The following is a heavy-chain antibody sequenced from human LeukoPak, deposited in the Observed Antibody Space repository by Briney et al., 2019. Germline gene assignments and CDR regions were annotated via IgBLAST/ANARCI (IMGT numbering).Heavy chain of an antibody. Sequence: SVKVSCKASGYTFTSYGISWVRQAPGQGLEWMGRIIPILGIANYAQKFQGRVTITADKSTSTAYMELSSLRSEDTAVYYCARPYYYDSSGPPGYWGQGTLVTVSS. V-gene: IGHV1-69*04. J-gene: IGHJ4*02. D-gene: IGHD3-22*01. CDR3: ARPYYYDSSGPPGY. CDR1: GYTFTSYG. CDR2: IIPILGIA.